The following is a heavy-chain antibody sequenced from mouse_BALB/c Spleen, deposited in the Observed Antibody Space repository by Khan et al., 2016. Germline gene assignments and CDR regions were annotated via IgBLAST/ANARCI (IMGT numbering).Heavy chain of an antibody. CDR2: IWTGGST. CDR3: ASLWLRRGDPY. CDR1: GFSLTTYG. J-gene: IGHJ3*01. Sequence: QVQLKESGPGLVQPSQSLSITCTVSGFSLTTYGVHWVRQSPGKGLEWLGVIWTGGSTDYNAAFISRLSISKDNSKSQVFFKMNSLQANDTAMYYCASLWLRRGDPYWGQGTLVTVSA. D-gene: IGHD2-2*01. V-gene: IGHV2-2*02.